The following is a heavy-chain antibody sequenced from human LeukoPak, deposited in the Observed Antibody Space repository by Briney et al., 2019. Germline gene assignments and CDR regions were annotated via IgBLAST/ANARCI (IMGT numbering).Heavy chain of an antibody. V-gene: IGHV4-39*01. D-gene: IGHD3-10*01. CDR3: ARHPFRGFSYFDY. CDR2: IYYSGST. J-gene: IGHJ4*02. Sequence: SETLSLTCTVSGGSISSSSYYWGWIRQPPGKGLEWIGSIYYSGSTYYNPSLKSRVTISVDTSKNQSSLMLSSVTGADTAVYYCARHPFRGFSYFDYWGQGTLVTVSS. CDR1: GGSISSSSYY.